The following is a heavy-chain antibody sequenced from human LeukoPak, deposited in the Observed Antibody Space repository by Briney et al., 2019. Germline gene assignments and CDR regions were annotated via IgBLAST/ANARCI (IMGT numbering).Heavy chain of an antibody. D-gene: IGHD6-6*01. CDR2: INPNSGGT. CDR3: ARDSKLAPYSSSRDFDY. Sequence: ASVKVSCKASGGTFSSYAISWVRQAPGQGLEWMGWINPNSGGTNYAQKFQGRVTMTRDTSISTAYMELSRLRSDDTAVYYCARDSKLAPYSSSRDFDYWGQGTLVTVSS. J-gene: IGHJ4*02. CDR1: GGTFSSYA. V-gene: IGHV1-2*02.